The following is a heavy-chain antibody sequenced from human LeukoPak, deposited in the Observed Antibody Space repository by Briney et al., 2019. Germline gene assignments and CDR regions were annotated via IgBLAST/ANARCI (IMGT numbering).Heavy chain of an antibody. CDR3: ATVGHCSGGTCYIFDY. D-gene: IGHD2-15*01. V-gene: IGHV1-24*01. CDR1: GYTLTELS. Sequence: ASVQVSCKVSGYTLTELSIHCVRQAPGKGLEWMGGFDPEDGETIYARKFQGRATMTDDTSTDTAYLELSSLRSEDTAVYYCATVGHCSGGTCYIFDYWGQGTLVAVS. CDR2: FDPEDGET. J-gene: IGHJ4*02.